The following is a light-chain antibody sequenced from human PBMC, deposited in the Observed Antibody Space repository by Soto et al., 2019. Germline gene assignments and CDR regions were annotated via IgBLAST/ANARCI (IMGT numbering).Light chain of an antibody. CDR1: QSVISNY. CDR2: GAS. J-gene: IGKJ1*01. CDR3: QQYGSSPT. Sequence: EIVLTQSPGTLSLSPGERATLSCRASQSVISNYLAWYQQKPGLAPRLLIYGASSRATGIPDRFSGSGSGTDFTLTIGRLEPEDFAVYYCQQYGSSPTFGQGTKVDIK. V-gene: IGKV3-20*01.